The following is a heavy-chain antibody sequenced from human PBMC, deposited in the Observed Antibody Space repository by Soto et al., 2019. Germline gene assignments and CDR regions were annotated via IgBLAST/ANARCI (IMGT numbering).Heavy chain of an antibody. CDR3: ARDDYNYDYVWGSYRYYDAFDI. D-gene: IGHD3-16*02. J-gene: IGHJ3*02. CDR2: ISSSSSYI. Sequence: GGSMRLSCAASGFTLSSYSMNWVRQAPGKGLEWASSISSSSSYIYYADSVKGRLTISRDNAKNSLYLQMNSLRAEDTAVYYCARDDYNYDYVWGSYRYYDAFDIWGQGTMVTVSS. CDR1: GFTLSSYS. V-gene: IGHV3-21*01.